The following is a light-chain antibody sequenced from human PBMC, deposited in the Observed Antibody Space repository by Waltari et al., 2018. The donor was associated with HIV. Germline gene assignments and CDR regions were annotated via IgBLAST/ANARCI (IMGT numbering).Light chain of an antibody. CDR2: RNS. CDR3: ATWDDRLSGPV. CDR1: RFNIGNNF. V-gene: IGLV1-47*01. J-gene: IGLJ2*01. Sequence: QSVLTQPPSASGTLGQRVTISCSVRRFNIGNNFLYWYQHLPGTAPKLLIYRNSQRPSGVPDRFSGSKSGTSASLAISGLRSEDQADYYCATWDDRLSGPVFGGGTKLTVL.